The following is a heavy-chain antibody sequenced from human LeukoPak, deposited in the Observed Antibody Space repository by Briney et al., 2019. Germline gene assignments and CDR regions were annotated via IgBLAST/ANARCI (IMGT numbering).Heavy chain of an antibody. CDR3: ARVLRYFDWLLGYYYYYMDV. CDR1: GGSFSGYY. D-gene: IGHD3-9*01. CDR2: INHSGST. Sequence: SETLSLTCAVYGGSFSGYYWSWIRQPPGKGLEWIGEINHSGSTNYNPSLKSRVTISVDTSKNQFSLKLSSVTAADTAVYYCARVLRYFDWLLGYYYYYMDVWGKGTTVTISS. J-gene: IGHJ6*03. V-gene: IGHV4-34*01.